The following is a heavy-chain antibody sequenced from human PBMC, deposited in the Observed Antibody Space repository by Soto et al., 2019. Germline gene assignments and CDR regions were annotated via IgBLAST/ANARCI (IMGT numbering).Heavy chain of an antibody. V-gene: IGHV1-69*13. D-gene: IGHD1-1*01. J-gene: IGHJ4*02. Sequence: SVKVSCKASGGTFSSYAISWVRQAPGQGLEWMGGIIPIFGTANYAQKFQGRVTITADESTSTAYTELSSLRSEDTAVYYCARETPDSPNVMENWGQGTLVTVSS. CDR1: GGTFSSYA. CDR2: IIPIFGTA. CDR3: ARETPDSPNVMEN.